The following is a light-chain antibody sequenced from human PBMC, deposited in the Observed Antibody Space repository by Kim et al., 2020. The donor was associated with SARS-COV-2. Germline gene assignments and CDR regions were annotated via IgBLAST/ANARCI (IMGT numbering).Light chain of an antibody. CDR3: HQYSSSPRT. Sequence: SPGQRTPLSCRASKSVSSNYLAWYQQKPGQAPRLFIYGASSRATGIPDRFSGSGSGTDFTLTINRLEPEDFAVYYCHQYSSSPRTFGQGTKVDIK. CDR1: KSVSSNY. V-gene: IGKV3-20*01. CDR2: GAS. J-gene: IGKJ1*01.